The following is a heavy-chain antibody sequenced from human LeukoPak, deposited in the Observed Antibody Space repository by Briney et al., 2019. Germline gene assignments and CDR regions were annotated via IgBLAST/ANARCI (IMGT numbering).Heavy chain of an antibody. CDR2: ISGYKGNT. J-gene: IGHJ4*02. CDR3: ARELLWFGTGYFDY. D-gene: IGHD3-10*01. CDR1: GYTFTSYG. V-gene: IGHV1-18*01. Sequence: GASVKVSCKASGYTFTSYGISWVRQAPGQGLEWMGWISGYKGNTNYAQKLQGRVTMTRDTSISTAYMELSRLRSDDTAVYYCARELLWFGTGYFDYWGQGTLVTVSS.